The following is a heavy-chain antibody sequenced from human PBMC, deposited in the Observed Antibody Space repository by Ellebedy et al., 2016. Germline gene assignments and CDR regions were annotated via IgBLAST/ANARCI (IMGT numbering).Heavy chain of an antibody. V-gene: IGHV4-59*01. CDR1: GGSISSYY. J-gene: IGHJ5*02. D-gene: IGHD3-22*01. Sequence: SETLSLTCTVSGGSISSYYWSWIRQPPGKGLEWIGYIYYSGSTNYNPSLKSRVTISVDTSKNQFSLKLSSVTAADTAVYYCARESSTGQWFRRGNWFDPWGQGTLVTVSS. CDR3: ARESSTGQWFRRGNWFDP. CDR2: IYYSGST.